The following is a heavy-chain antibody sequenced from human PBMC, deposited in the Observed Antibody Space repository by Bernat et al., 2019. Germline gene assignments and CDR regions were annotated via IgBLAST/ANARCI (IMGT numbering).Heavy chain of an antibody. Sequence: QVQLVESGGGLVKPGGSLRLSCAASGFTFSDYYMSWIRQAPGKGLEWVSYISSNSSYTNYADSVKGRFTISRDNAKNSLYLQMNSLRAEDTAVYYCARRSRVSGVVIYDYYYYMDVWGKGTTVTVSS. V-gene: IGHV3-11*05. CDR1: GFTFSDYY. J-gene: IGHJ6*03. CDR2: ISSNSSYT. CDR3: ARRSRVSGVVIYDYYYYMDV. D-gene: IGHD3-3*01.